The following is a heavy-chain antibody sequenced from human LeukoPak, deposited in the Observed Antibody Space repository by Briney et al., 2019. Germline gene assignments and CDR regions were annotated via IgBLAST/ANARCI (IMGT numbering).Heavy chain of an antibody. Sequence: SVKVSCKASGGTFSSYAISWVRQAPGQGLEWMGGIIPIFGTANYAQKFQGRVTITTDESTSTAYMELSRLRSDDTAVYYCARGGQTAVALDAFDIWGQGTMVTVSS. CDR3: ARGGQTAVALDAFDI. CDR1: GGTFSSYA. CDR2: IIPIFGTA. D-gene: IGHD6-19*01. V-gene: IGHV1-69*05. J-gene: IGHJ3*02.